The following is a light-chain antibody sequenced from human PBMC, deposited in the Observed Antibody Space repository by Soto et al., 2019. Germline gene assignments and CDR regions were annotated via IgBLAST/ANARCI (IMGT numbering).Light chain of an antibody. CDR2: ATS. Sequence: EIVLTQSPGTLSLSPGERATLSCRASQSVDSTYLAWYQQKPDQSPRLLIYATSTRAAGIPDRFSGSGSGTDFTLTISSLEPDEVAVYYCQQYDTSPPMYTFGQRNKVEIK. J-gene: IGKJ2*01. CDR3: QQYDTSPPMYT. V-gene: IGKV3-20*01. CDR1: QSVDSTY.